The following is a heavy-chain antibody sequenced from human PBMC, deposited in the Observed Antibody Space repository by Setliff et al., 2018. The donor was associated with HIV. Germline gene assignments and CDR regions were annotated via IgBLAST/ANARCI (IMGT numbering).Heavy chain of an antibody. D-gene: IGHD2-15*01. Sequence: PSETLSLTCTVSGGSISSSSDYWGWIRQPPGKGLEWIGYIYYSGSTYYDPSLKSRITISVDTSKNQFSLKLSSVTAADTAVYYCAREYCSAGSCYSRRWGQGMLVTVSS. J-gene: IGHJ4*02. CDR2: IYYSGST. V-gene: IGHV4-39*02. CDR1: GGSISSSSDY. CDR3: AREYCSAGSCYSRR.